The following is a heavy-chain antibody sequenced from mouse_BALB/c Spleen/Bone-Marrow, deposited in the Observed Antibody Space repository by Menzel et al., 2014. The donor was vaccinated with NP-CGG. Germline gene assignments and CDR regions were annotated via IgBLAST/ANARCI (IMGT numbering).Heavy chain of an antibody. D-gene: IGHD1-1*01. Sequence: EVQGVESGGGLVQPGGSLKLSCAASGFTFSNYGMSWVRRTPDKRLDLVATINNNGGKTYSADSVKGRFTISRDNAKNTLYLQMSSLKSEDTAMYYCVRDDGFYGLDRWGQGTSVTVSS. CDR2: INNNGGKT. CDR1: GFTFSNYG. V-gene: IGHV5-6-3*01. CDR3: VRDDGFYGLDR. J-gene: IGHJ4*01.